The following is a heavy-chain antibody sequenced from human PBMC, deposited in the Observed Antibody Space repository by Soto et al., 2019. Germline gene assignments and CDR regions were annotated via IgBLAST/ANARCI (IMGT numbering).Heavy chain of an antibody. CDR3: ATDDSGDYAY. Sequence: GASVKVSCKPSGYTFTAYYIHWVRQAPGQGLECMGWIDPRSGGTNYAQKFQGRVIMTRDTSINTAYMELSRLTSDDTAVYYCATDDSGDYAYWGQGTLVTVSS. V-gene: IGHV1-2*02. CDR1: GYTFTAYY. J-gene: IGHJ4*02. CDR2: IDPRSGGT. D-gene: IGHD4-17*01.